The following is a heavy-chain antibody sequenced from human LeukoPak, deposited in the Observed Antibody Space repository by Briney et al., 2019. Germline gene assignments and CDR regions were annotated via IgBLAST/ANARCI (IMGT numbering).Heavy chain of an antibody. V-gene: IGHV3-23*01. CDR1: GFTFSSYA. J-gene: IGHJ4*02. CDR2: ISGSGGST. CDR3: AKIVEMATITPPYFDY. Sequence: PGGSLRLSCAASGFTFSSYAMSWVRQAPGKGLEWVSAISGSGGSTYYADSVKGRFTISRDNSKNTLYLQMNSLRAEDTAVYYCAKIVEMATITPPYFDYWGQGTLVTVSS. D-gene: IGHD5-24*01.